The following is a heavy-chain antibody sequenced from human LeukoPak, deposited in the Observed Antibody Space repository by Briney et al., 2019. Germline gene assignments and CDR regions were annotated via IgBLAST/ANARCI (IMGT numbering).Heavy chain of an antibody. J-gene: IGHJ1*01. CDR1: GFTFTSYS. CDR2: ISGSSKHR. CDR3: VRDMTPVTTSSPHH. Sequence: PGGSLRLSCGASGFTFTSYSMNWVRQAPGKGLEWVSSISGSSKHRYYADSVKGRFTISRDNAKSSLHLHMNSLRAEDTAVYYCVRDMTPVTTSSPHHWGQGTLVTVSS. D-gene: IGHD4-17*01. V-gene: IGHV3-21*01.